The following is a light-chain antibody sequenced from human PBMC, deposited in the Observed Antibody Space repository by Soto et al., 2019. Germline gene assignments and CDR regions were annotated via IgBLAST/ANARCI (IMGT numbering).Light chain of an antibody. CDR3: QQSYSTPFT. J-gene: IGKJ3*01. Sequence: DIQMTQSPSSLSASVGARVTITCRASQSISSYLNWYQQKPGKAPKILIYAASSLQSGVPSRFSGSGSGTDFTLTICSLQPEDFATYYCQQSYSTPFTFGPGTKVDI. CDR2: AAS. CDR1: QSISSY. V-gene: IGKV1-39*01.